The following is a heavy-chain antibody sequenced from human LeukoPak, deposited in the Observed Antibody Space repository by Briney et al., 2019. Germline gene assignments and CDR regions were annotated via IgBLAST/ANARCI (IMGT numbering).Heavy chain of an antibody. CDR2: IWYDGSNK. Sequence: GRSLRLSCAASGFTFSSSGMHWVRQAPGSGLEWVAVIWYDGSNKYYADSVKGRFTISRDNSKNTLYLQMNSLRAEDTALYYCAKVARDGYNDYWGQGTMVTVSS. V-gene: IGHV3-33*06. CDR1: GFTFSSSG. J-gene: IGHJ3*01. CDR3: AKVARDGYNDY. D-gene: IGHD5-24*01.